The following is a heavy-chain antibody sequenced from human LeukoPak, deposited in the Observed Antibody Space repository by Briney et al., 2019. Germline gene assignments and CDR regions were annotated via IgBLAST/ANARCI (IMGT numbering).Heavy chain of an antibody. CDR3: ARVYSGYDLPGSLANYYFDY. CDR2: FYSGGSA. J-gene: IGHJ4*02. Sequence: HPSGTLSLTCTVSGGFISSYYWSWIRQPAGKGLEWIGRFYSGGSADYNPSLKSRVTMSVDTSKNQFSLKLSSVTAADTAVYYCARVYSGYDLPGSLANYYFDYWGQGTLVTVSS. D-gene: IGHD5-12*01. V-gene: IGHV4-4*07. CDR1: GGFISSYY.